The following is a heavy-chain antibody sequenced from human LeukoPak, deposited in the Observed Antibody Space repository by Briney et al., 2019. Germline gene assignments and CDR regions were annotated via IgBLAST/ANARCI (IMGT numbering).Heavy chain of an antibody. V-gene: IGHV3-7*01. CDR2: MKEEGSDE. CDR1: DFSFSDST. J-gene: IGHJ1*01. CDR3: VVGGAGGGYFPN. D-gene: IGHD3-16*01. Sequence: AGGSLRLSCAAFDFSFSDSTMSWVRQAAGKGLEWVAKMKEEGSDEKYVDSVKGRFTISRDNAKNSLYLQMNSLRPEDTAVYFCVVGGAGGGYFPNWGQGSLVIVSS.